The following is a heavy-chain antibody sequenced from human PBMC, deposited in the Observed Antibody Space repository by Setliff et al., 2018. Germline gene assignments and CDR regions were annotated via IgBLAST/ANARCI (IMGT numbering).Heavy chain of an antibody. D-gene: IGHD2-8*02. J-gene: IGHJ4*02. CDR3: ARDFRTRVQGYFDF. Sequence: GESLKISCEVSGYNFASYWIAWVRQRPGKGQEWMGIIYPGDSDTTYNPSFEGHVTISAGKSTNTAYLQWGSLKPSDTAFYYCARDFRTRVQGYFDFWGQGTLVTVSS. CDR1: GYNFASYW. V-gene: IGHV5-51*01. CDR2: IYPGDSDT.